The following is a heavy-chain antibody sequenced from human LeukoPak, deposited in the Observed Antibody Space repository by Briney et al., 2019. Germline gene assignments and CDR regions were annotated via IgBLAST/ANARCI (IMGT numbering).Heavy chain of an antibody. J-gene: IGHJ4*02. D-gene: IGHD2-2*01. Sequence: SVKVSCKASGGTFSSYAISWVRQAPGQGHEWMGGIIPIFGTANYAQKFQGRVTITADESTSTAYMELSSLRSEDTAVYYCARGEGQYQPLLGYWGQGTLVTVSS. CDR1: GGTFSSYA. CDR3: ARGEGQYQPLLGY. CDR2: IIPIFGTA. V-gene: IGHV1-69*13.